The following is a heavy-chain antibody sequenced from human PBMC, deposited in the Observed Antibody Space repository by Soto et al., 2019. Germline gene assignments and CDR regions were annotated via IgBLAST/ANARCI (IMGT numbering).Heavy chain of an antibody. CDR3: ARGNGDYGSYYYYYGMDV. J-gene: IGHJ6*02. D-gene: IGHD4-17*01. CDR1: GDSVSSNSAA. V-gene: IGHV6-1*01. CDR2: TYYRSKWYN. Sequence: SQTLSLTCAISGDSVSSNSAAWNWIRQSPSRGLEWLGRTYYRSKWYNDYAVSVKSRITINPDTSKNQFSLQLNSVTPEDTAVYYCARGNGDYGSYYYYYGMDVWGQGTTVTVSS.